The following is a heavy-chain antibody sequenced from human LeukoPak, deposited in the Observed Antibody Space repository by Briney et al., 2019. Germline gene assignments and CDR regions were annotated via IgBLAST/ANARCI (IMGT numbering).Heavy chain of an antibody. CDR2: VSVYNSNT. Sequence: VASVKVSCKASGYTFTSYPISWVRQAPGQGLEGMGWVSVYNSNTKDAQHVQGRVTMTTDRSTSTAYMELRSLRSDDTAVYYCARGYDYGDYVGDFDYWGQGTLVTVSS. CDR3: ARGYDYGDYVGDFDY. D-gene: IGHD4-17*01. V-gene: IGHV1-18*01. J-gene: IGHJ4*02. CDR1: GYTFTSYP.